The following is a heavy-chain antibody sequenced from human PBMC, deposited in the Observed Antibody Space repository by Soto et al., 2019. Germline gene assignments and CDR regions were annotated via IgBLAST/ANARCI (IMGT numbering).Heavy chain of an antibody. CDR3: ARSITHALFDP. D-gene: IGHD1-20*01. J-gene: IGHJ5*02. V-gene: IGHV4-39*01. CDR1: GGSISSSSYY. Sequence: SETLSLTCTVSGGSISSSSYYWGWIRQPPGKGLEWIGSIYYSGSTYYNPSLKSRVTISVDTSKNQFSLKLSSVTAADTAVYYCARSITHALFDPWGQGTLVTVSS. CDR2: IYYSGST.